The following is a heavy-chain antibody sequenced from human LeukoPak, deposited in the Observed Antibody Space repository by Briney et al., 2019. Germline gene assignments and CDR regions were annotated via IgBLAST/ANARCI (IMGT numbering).Heavy chain of an antibody. Sequence: ASVEVSCKASGYTFTGYYMHWVRQAPGHGLEWMGWINPNSGGTNYAQKFQGWVTMTRDTSISTAYMELSRLRSDDTAVYYCARDNSRGYSGYDLDYWGQGTLVTVSS. D-gene: IGHD5-12*01. CDR2: INPNSGGT. V-gene: IGHV1-2*04. J-gene: IGHJ4*02. CDR1: GYTFTGYY. CDR3: ARDNSRGYSGYDLDY.